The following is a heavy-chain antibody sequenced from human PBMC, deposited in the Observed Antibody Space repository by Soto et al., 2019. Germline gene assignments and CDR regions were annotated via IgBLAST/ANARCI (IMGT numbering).Heavy chain of an antibody. Sequence: QVQLVQSGAEVKKPGASVKVSCKASGYTFTSYGLSWVRQAPGQGLEWMGRISAYNYNTNYAQKIQGRVTMTTDTATSPAYMELRSLRADDTAVYSCTRVVGALGHWFDPWGQGTRVTVSS. CDR1: GYTFTSYG. D-gene: IGHD1-26*01. V-gene: IGHV1-18*01. J-gene: IGHJ5*02. CDR2: ISAYNYNT. CDR3: TRVVGALGHWFDP.